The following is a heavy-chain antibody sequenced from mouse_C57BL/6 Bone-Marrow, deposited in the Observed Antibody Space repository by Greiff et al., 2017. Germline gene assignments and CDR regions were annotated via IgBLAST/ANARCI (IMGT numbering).Heavy chain of an antibody. CDR3: ARPDGYALDY. CDR2: IDPSDSYT. D-gene: IGHD2-2*01. Sequence: QVQLQQPGAELVRPGTSVKLSCKASGYTFTSYWMHWVKQRPGQGLEWIGVIDPSDSYTNYNQKFKGKATLTVDTSSSTAYMQLSSLTSEDSAGYYCARPDGYALDYWGQGTTLTVSS. V-gene: IGHV1-59*01. J-gene: IGHJ2*01. CDR1: GYTFTSYW.